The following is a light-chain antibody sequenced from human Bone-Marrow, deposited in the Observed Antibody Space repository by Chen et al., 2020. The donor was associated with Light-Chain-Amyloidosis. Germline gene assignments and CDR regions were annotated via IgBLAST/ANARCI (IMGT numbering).Light chain of an antibody. V-gene: IGLV3-21*02. CDR2: DDS. CDR3: QVWHTSADHVV. Sequence: SYVLTQPPSVSVAPGETAIISCGGNNLGSKSAYWYQQKPGQAPLLVVYDDSDRPSGIPERFSGSNSGDTATLSITRVEAGDEADYYCQVWHTSADHVVFGGGTKLTVL. J-gene: IGLJ2*01. CDR1: NLGSKS.